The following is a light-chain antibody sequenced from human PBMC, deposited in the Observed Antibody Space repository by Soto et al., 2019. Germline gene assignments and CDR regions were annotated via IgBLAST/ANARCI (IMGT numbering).Light chain of an antibody. CDR3: SSYTSSGTVV. CDR2: DVS. V-gene: IGLV2-14*01. Sequence: QSALTQPASVSVSPGQSITISCTGTSSDVGGYNYVSWYQQHPGKAPKLMIYDVSNRPSGVSNRFSASKSGNTASLTISGLQAEDEADYYCSSYTSSGTVVFGGGTKLTV. J-gene: IGLJ2*01. CDR1: SSDVGGYNY.